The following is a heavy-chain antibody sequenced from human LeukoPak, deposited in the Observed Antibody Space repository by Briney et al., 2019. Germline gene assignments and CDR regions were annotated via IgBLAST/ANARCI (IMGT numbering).Heavy chain of an antibody. CDR3: ASLTYYYGSGSYYNNGIGYFDY. CDR2: IYYSGST. J-gene: IGHJ4*02. Sequence: SETLSLTCTVSGGSISSSSYYWGWIRQPPGKGLEWIGSIYYSGSTYYNPSLKSRVTISVDTSKNQFSLKLSSVTAADTAVYYCASLTYYYGSGSYYNNGIGYFDYWGQGTLVTVSS. V-gene: IGHV4-39*07. D-gene: IGHD3-10*01. CDR1: GGSISSSSYY.